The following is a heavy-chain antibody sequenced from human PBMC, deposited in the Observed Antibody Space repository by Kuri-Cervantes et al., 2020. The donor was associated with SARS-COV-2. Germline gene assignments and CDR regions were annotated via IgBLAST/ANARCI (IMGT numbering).Heavy chain of an antibody. D-gene: IGHD3-22*01. V-gene: IGHV1-18*04. CDR2: SSAYNGNT. CDR1: GYTFTSYG. J-gene: IGHJ5*02. CDR3: AKDPYYYDSSGYYYVDWFDP. Sequence: ASVKVSCKASGYTFTSYGISWVRQAPGQGLEWMGWSSAYNGNTDYAQKLQGRVTMTTDTSTSTAYMELRSLRSDDTAVYYCAKDPYYYDSSGYYYVDWFDPWGQGTLVTVSS.